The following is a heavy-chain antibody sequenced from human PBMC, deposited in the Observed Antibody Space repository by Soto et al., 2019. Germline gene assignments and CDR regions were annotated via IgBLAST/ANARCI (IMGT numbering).Heavy chain of an antibody. D-gene: IGHD3-3*01. CDR3: AREGTPITIFGVVIKSRGVNYGMDV. V-gene: IGHV1-18*01. CDR1: GYTFTSYG. J-gene: IGHJ6*02. Sequence: ASVKVSCKASGYTFTSYGISWVRQAPGQGLAWMGWISAYNGNTNYAQKLQGRVTMTTDTSTSTAYMELRSLRSDDTAVYYCAREGTPITIFGVVIKSRGVNYGMDVWGQATTVTVSS. CDR2: ISAYNGNT.